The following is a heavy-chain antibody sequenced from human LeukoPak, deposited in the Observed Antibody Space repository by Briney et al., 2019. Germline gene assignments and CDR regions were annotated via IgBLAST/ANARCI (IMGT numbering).Heavy chain of an antibody. J-gene: IGHJ4*02. V-gene: IGHV4-39*01. CDR2: IYYSGST. CDR1: GGSISSSSYY. D-gene: IGHD2-2*01. Sequence: SETLSLTCTVSGGSISSSSYYWGWIRQPPGKGLEWIGSIYYSGSTYYNPSLKSRVTISVDTSKNQFSLKLSSVTAADTAVYYCARVGTVGVPAAIGYWGQGTLVTVSS. CDR3: ARVGTVGVPAAIGY.